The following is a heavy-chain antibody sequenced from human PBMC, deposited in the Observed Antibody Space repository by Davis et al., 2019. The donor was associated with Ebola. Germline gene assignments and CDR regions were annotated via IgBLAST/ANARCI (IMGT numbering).Heavy chain of an antibody. CDR1: GLTFSVYS. V-gene: IGHV3-21*01. Sequence: PGGSLRLSCEVSGLTFSVYSMNWVRQAPGKGLEWVSSMSSSGSYIYHADSVKGRFTISRDNAKSSLYLQMNSLRAEDTAVYYCATSTTVTTLFDYWGQGTLVTVSS. CDR2: MSSSGSYI. CDR3: ATSTTVTTLFDY. D-gene: IGHD4-11*01. J-gene: IGHJ4*02.